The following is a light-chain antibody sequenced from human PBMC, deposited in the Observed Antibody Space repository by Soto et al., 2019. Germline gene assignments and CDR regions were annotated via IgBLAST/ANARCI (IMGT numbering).Light chain of an antibody. V-gene: IGKV3-20*01. CDR3: QQYGSPPIT. CDR2: GTS. Sequence: EIVLTQSPATLSLSPGEGVTLSCRAGQSVSSTYLAWYQQQPGQAPRLLMSGTSNRATGTPDRFSGSGSGTDFTLTISRLEPEDFAVYYCQQYGSPPITFGQGTRLEIK. CDR1: QSVSSTY. J-gene: IGKJ5*01.